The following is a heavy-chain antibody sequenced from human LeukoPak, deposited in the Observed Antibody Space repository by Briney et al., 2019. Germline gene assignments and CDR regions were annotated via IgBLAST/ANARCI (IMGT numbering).Heavy chain of an antibody. Sequence: GGSLRLSCAASGFTFSSYWMSRVRQAPGKGLEWVANIKQDGSEKYYVDSVKGRFTISRDNAKNSLYLQMNSLRAEDTAVYYCARVGKQVAADYWGQGTLVTVSS. J-gene: IGHJ4*02. D-gene: IGHD2-15*01. CDR2: IKQDGSEK. CDR3: ARVGKQVAADY. CDR1: GFTFSSYW. V-gene: IGHV3-7*03.